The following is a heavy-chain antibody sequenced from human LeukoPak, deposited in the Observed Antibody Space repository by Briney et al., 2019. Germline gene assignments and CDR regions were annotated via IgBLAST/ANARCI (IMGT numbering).Heavy chain of an antibody. CDR3: AREAAVAGSGDAFDI. CDR2: INPSGGST. J-gene: IGHJ3*02. D-gene: IGHD6-19*01. Sequence: ASVKVSCKASGYTFTGYYMHWVRQAPGQGLEWMGIINPSGGSTSYAQKFQGRVTMTRDMSTSTVYMELSSLRSEDTAVYYCAREAAVAGSGDAFDIWGQGTMVTVSS. CDR1: GYTFTGYY. V-gene: IGHV1-46*01.